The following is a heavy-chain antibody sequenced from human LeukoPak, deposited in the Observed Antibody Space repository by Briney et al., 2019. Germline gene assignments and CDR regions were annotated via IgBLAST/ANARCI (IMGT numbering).Heavy chain of an antibody. CDR2: IKSKTDGGTT. D-gene: IGHD5-18*01. Sequence: GGSPRLSCAASGFTFSNAWMSWVRQAPGKGLEWVGRIKSKTDGGTTDYAAPVKGRFTISRDDSKNTLYLQMNSLKTEDTAVYYYTTGGSIQLWSTYYMDVWGKGTTVTVSS. CDR3: TTGGSIQLWSTYYMDV. V-gene: IGHV3-15*01. J-gene: IGHJ6*03. CDR1: GFTFSNAW.